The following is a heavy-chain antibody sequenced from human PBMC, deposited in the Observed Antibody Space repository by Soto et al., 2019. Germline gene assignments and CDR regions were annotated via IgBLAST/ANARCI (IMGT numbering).Heavy chain of an antibody. D-gene: IGHD6-19*01. V-gene: IGHV1-69*05. CDR1: GGTFSSYA. CDR3: ARKLSSNGWSAFDY. CDR2: IIPIFGST. J-gene: IGHJ4*02. Sequence: SVKVSCKASGGTFSSYAISWVRQAPGQGLEWMGGIIPIFGSTTYAQKFQGRVTVTRDTSTTTVYMELSSLRSEDTAVYYCARKLSSNGWSAFDYWGQGTLVTVSS.